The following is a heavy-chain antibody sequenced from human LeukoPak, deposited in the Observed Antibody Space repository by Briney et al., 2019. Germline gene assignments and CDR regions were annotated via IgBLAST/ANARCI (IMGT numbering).Heavy chain of an antibody. Sequence: HGGSLRLSCAASGFTFSSYSMSWVRQAPGKGLEWVSYISSSSSYIYYADSVKGRFTISRDNAKNSLYLQMNSLRAEDTAVYYCASGIEGTLLDYWGQGTLVAVSS. CDR2: ISSSSSYI. CDR3: ASGIEGTLLDY. CDR1: GFTFSSYS. V-gene: IGHV3-21*01. D-gene: IGHD1/OR15-1a*01. J-gene: IGHJ4*02.